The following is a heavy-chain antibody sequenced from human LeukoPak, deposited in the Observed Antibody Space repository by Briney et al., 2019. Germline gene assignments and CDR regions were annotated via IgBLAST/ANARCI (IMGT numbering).Heavy chain of an antibody. CDR1: GFTFDDYA. CDR3: AKTYYYGSGSYYLFDY. D-gene: IGHD3-10*01. J-gene: IGHJ4*02. CDR2: ISWNSGSI. V-gene: IGHV3-9*01. Sequence: GGSLRLSCAASGFTFDDYAMHWVRQAPGKGLEWVSGISWNSGSIGYADSVKGRFTISRDNAKNSRYLQMSSLRAEDTGLYYCAKTYYYGSGSYYLFDYGGQGTLVTVSS.